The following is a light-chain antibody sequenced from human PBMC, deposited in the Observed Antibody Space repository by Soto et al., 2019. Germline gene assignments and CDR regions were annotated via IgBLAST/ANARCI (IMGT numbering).Light chain of an antibody. J-gene: IGLJ2*01. CDR2: HNN. V-gene: IGLV1-40*01. CDR1: SSNIGAGYH. Sequence: QSVLTQPPSVSGAPGQRVTISCTGSSSNIGAGYHVHWYQQLPGTAPKLLISHNNNRPSGVPDRFSGSKSDSSASLAITGLQAEDEADYYCTSYTTSGTTYVVFGGGTKLTVL. CDR3: TSYTTSGTTYVV.